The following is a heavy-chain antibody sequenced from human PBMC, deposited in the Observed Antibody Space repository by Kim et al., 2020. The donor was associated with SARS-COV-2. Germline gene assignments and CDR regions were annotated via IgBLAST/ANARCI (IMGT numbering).Heavy chain of an antibody. CDR1: GGSISSSSYY. V-gene: IGHV4-39*07. CDR2: IYYSGST. J-gene: IGHJ6*02. CDR3: ARDGDYYGSGILSYYYYGMDV. Sequence: SETLSLTCTVSGGSISSSSYYWGWIRQPPGKGLEWIGSIYYSGSTYYNPSLKSRVTISVDTSKNQFSLKLSSVTAADTAVYYCARDGDYYGSGILSYYYYGMDVWGQGTTVTVSS. D-gene: IGHD3-10*01.